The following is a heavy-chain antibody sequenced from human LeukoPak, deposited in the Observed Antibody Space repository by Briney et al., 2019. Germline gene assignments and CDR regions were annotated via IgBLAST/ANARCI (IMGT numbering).Heavy chain of an antibody. V-gene: IGHV4-61*02. CDR2: VYTSGTT. CDR3: ARGNGGPYNWFDP. D-gene: IGHD3-16*01. CDR1: GVSTTSGDYY. Sequence: SETLSLTCTVSGVSTTSGDYYWTWIRQPAGKGLEWIGRVYTSGTTNYNPSLSSRVTVSVDTSKSQFFLNLTSVTAADTAVYFCARGNGGPYNWFDPWGQGTLVTVSS. J-gene: IGHJ5*02.